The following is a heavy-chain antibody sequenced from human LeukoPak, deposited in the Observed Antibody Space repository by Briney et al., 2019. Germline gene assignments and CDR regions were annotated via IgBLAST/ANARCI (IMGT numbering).Heavy chain of an antibody. D-gene: IGHD3-3*01. CDR2: ISWNSGSI. J-gene: IGHJ6*02. CDR3: AKSITIFGVATRYYYYAMDV. V-gene: IGHV3-9*01. Sequence: PGGSLRLSCAASGFTFDDYAMHWVRQAPGKGLEWVSGISWNSGSIGYADSVKGRFTISRDNAKNSLYLQMNSLRAEDTALYYCAKSITIFGVATRYYYYAMDVWGQGTTVTVSS. CDR1: GFTFDDYA.